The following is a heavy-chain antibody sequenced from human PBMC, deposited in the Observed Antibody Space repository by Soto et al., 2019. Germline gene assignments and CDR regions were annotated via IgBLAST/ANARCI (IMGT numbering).Heavy chain of an antibody. V-gene: IGHV3-23*01. J-gene: IGHJ6*02. CDR1: GSTYSSSA. Sequence: PEASLRRSCVASGSTYSSSAMRLISKAPGKGLEWVSAISGSGNNTHYADSVKGRFTISRDNSKNTLYLQMNSLGAEDTAVYYCARDFVVGGPTINYYYGMDVWGQGT. CDR3: ARDFVVGGPTINYYYGMDV. D-gene: IGHD1-26*01. CDR2: ISGSGNNT.